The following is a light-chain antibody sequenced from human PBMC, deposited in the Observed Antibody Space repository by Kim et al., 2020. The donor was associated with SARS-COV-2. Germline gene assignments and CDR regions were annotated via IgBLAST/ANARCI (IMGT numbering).Light chain of an antibody. Sequence: SPGERATPSCGPSLIVGSKLAWYQQKPGQAPRLLVYGASTRATGVPDRFSGTVSGSEFTLHISGLQSDDFAVYYCHQYNSWPRTFGQGTKVDIK. CDR1: LIVGSK. CDR2: GAS. J-gene: IGKJ1*01. CDR3: HQYNSWPRT. V-gene: IGKV3-15*01.